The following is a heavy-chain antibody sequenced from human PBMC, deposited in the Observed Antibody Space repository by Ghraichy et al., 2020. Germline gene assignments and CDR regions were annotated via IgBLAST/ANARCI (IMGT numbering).Heavy chain of an antibody. Sequence: GESLNISCAASGFTFGSSWMHWVRQAPGKGLVWVSHISSDERTTNYADSVKGRFTISRDNAKNTLYLQMNSLRAEDTALYYFVRSNGYLDYWGQGTLVTVSS. CDR3: VRSNGYLDY. CDR2: ISSDERTT. CDR1: GFTFGSSW. D-gene: IGHD3-22*01. J-gene: IGHJ4*02. V-gene: IGHV3-74*01.